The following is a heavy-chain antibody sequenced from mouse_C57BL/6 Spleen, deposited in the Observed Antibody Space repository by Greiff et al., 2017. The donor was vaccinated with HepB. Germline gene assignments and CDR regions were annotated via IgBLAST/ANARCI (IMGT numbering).Heavy chain of an antibody. Sequence: QVQLQQSGAELVRPGTSVKMSCKASGYTFTNYWIGWAKQRPGHGLEWIGDLYPGGGYTNYNEKFKGKATLTADKSSSTAYMQFSSLTSEDSAIYYCARSLYDGYYYAMDYWGQGTSVTVSS. CDR3: ARSLYDGYYYAMDY. J-gene: IGHJ4*01. D-gene: IGHD2-3*01. CDR2: LYPGGGYT. CDR1: GYTFTNYW. V-gene: IGHV1-63*01.